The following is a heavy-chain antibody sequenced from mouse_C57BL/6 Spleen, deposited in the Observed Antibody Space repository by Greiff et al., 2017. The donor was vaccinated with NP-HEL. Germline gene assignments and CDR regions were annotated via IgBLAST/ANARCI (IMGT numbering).Heavy chain of an antibody. J-gene: IGHJ1*03. V-gene: IGHV5-6*01. CDR3: ARQMVTTWYFDV. CDR2: ISSGGSYT. CDR1: GFTFSSYG. Sequence: EVNLVESGGDLVKPGGSLKLSCAASGFTFSSYGMSWVRQTPDKRLEWVATISSGGSYTYYPDSVKGRFTISRDNAKNTLYLQMSSLKSEDTAMYYCARQMVTTWYFDVWGTGTTVTVSS. D-gene: IGHD2-2*01.